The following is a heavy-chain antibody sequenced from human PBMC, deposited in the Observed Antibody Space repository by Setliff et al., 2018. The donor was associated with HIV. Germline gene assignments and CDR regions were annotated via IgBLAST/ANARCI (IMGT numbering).Heavy chain of an antibody. D-gene: IGHD3-22*01. V-gene: IGHV4-4*07. CDR1: GGSTIGYH. CDR3: ARDRLTYYFDY. J-gene: IGHJ4*02. Sequence: PSETLSLTCSVSGGSTIGYHWNWIRQSAGKGLEWIGRMYYSGSADYNPSLKSRVTMSVDTSKNQFSLKLSSVTAADTAVYYCARDRLTYYFDYWGQGILVTVSS. CDR2: MYYSGSA.